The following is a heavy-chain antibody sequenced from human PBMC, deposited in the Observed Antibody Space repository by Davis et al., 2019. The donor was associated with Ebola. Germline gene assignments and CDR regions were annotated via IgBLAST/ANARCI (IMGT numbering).Heavy chain of an antibody. CDR1: GYTFTRYY. D-gene: IGHD3-22*01. CDR3: ARHDSSGYDAFDI. V-gene: IGHV1-46*03. J-gene: IGHJ3*02. Sequence: AASVKVSCKASGYTFTRYYMHWVRQAPGQGREWMGIINPSGGSTSYAQKFQGRVTMTRDTSTSTVYMELSSLRSEDTAVYYCARHDSSGYDAFDIWGQGTMVTVSS. CDR2: INPSGGST.